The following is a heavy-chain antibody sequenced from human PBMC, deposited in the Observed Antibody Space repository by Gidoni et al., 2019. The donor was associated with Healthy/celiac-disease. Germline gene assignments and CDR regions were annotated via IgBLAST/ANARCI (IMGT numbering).Heavy chain of an antibody. J-gene: IGHJ4*02. CDR3: ARALSWVDYYDSSGFRVGYFDY. D-gene: IGHD3-22*01. CDR2: IIPIFGTA. V-gene: IGHV1-69*01. Sequence: QVQLVQSGAEVKKPGSSVKVSCKASGGTFSSYAISWVRQAPGQGLEWMGGIIPIFGTANYAQKFQGRVTITADESTSTAYMELSSLRSEDTAVYYCARALSWVDYYDSSGFRVGYFDYWGQGTLVTVSS. CDR1: GGTFSSYA.